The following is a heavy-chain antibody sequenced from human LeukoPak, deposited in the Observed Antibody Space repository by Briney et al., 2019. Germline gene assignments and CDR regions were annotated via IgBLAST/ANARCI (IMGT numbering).Heavy chain of an antibody. D-gene: IGHD2-2*01. CDR1: GYTFTSYY. CDR3: ARNLVGYCSSTSCYNWFDP. V-gene: IGHV1-46*01. Sequence: GASVKVSCKASGYTFTSYYMHWVRQAPGQGLEWMGIINPSGGSTSYAQKFQGRVTMTRDTSTSTVYMELSSLRSEDAAVYYCARNLVGYCSSTSCYNWFDPWGQGTLVTVSS. CDR2: INPSGGST. J-gene: IGHJ5*02.